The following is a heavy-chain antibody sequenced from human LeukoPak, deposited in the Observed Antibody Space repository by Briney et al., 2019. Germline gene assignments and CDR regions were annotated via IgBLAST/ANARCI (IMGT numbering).Heavy chain of an antibody. J-gene: IGHJ4*02. V-gene: IGHV1-18*01. D-gene: IGHD6-13*01. CDR3: ATDIAAAGPNAFDY. CDR1: GYTFTSYG. CDR2: ISAYNGST. Sequence: ASVKVSCKASGYTFTSYGISWVRQAPGQGLEWMGRISAYNGSTNYAQKLQGRVTMTTDTSTSTAYMELRSLRSDDTAVYYCATDIAAAGPNAFDYWGQGTLVTVSS.